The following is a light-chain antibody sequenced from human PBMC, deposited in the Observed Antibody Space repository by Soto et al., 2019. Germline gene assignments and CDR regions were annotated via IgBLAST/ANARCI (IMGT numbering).Light chain of an antibody. CDR2: DAS. CDR1: QSISSW. J-gene: IGKJ1*01. CDR3: QKYNSYSRK. V-gene: IGKV1-5*01. Sequence: DIQMTHSPSTLSASVVDIVTITCRASQSISSWLAWYQQKPGKAPKLLIYDASSLESGVPSRFSGSGSGTEFTLTISSLQPDDFATYYCQKYNSYSRKCGQGNTVDIK.